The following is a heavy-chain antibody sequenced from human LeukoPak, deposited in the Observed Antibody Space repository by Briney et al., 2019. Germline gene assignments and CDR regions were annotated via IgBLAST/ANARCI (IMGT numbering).Heavy chain of an antibody. V-gene: IGHV1-46*01. CDR3: AAAETYGSGSYYENYYYYYGMDV. CDR1: GYTFTSYY. J-gene: IGHJ6*02. CDR2: INPSGGST. D-gene: IGHD3-10*01. Sequence: GASVKVSCKASGYTFTSYYMHWVRQAPGQGLEWMGIINPSGGSTSYAQKFQGRVTMTRDTSTSTVYMELSSLRSEDTAVYHCAAAETYGSGSYYENYYYYYGMDVWGQGTTVTVSS.